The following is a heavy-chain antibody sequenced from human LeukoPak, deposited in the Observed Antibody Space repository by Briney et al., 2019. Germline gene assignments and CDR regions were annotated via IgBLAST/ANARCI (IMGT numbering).Heavy chain of an antibody. CDR3: ARVDTAMVTGDYYYYYGMDV. CDR2: INHSGST. Sequence: SETLSLTCTVSGGSISSSSYYWSWIRQPPGKGLEWIGEINHSGSTNYNPSLKSRVTISVDTSKNQFSLKLSSVTAADTAVYYCARVDTAMVTGDYYYYYGMDVWGQGTTVTVSS. D-gene: IGHD5-18*01. J-gene: IGHJ6*02. CDR1: GGSISSSSYY. V-gene: IGHV4-39*07.